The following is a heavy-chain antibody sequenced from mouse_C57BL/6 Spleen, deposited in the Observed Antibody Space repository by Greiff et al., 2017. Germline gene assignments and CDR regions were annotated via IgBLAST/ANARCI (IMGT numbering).Heavy chain of an antibody. CDR3: TTLTGTFAY. CDR1: GFNIKDDY. D-gene: IGHD4-1*01. J-gene: IGHJ3*01. V-gene: IGHV14-4*01. CDR2: IDPENGDT. Sequence: DVKLQESGAELVRPGASVKLSCTASGFNIKDDYMHWVKQRPEQGLEWIGWIDPENGDTEYASKFQGKATITADTSSNTAYLQLSSLTSEDTAVYYCTTLTGTFAYWGQGTLVTVSA.